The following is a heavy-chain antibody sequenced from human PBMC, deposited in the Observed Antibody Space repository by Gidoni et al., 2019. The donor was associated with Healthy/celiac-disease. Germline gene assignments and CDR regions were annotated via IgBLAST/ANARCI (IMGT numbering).Heavy chain of an antibody. CDR2: IDTSGST. CDR1: GGSISRYS. Sequence: QVQLQESGPGLVKPSETLSLTCTVSGGSISRYSWSWIRQPAGKGLEWIGRIDTSGSTNYNPTLKSRVTMAVDTSKNQFSLKLSSGTAGDTAVYYGGRDWGRWGYIKSGGYYYGMXVWGQGTTVKVAS. D-gene: IGHD3-16*01. J-gene: IGHJ6*02. V-gene: IGHV4-4*07. CDR3: GRDWGRWGYIKSGGYYYGMXV.